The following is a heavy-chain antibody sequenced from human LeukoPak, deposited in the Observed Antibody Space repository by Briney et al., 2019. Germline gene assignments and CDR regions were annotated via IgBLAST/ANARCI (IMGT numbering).Heavy chain of an antibody. CDR1: GFSFITHG. CDR2: IWAEGNRQ. V-gene: IGHV3-33*01. Sequence: PGRSLRLSCSASGFSFITHGMHWVRQAPGKGLEWVAFIWAEGNRQYYADSVKGRFTISRDNSTSTLYLQMNSLRVEDTSVYFCARDPPDSGWAFWSWGQGTLVTVSS. D-gene: IGHD6-19*01. CDR3: ARDPPDSGWAFWS. J-gene: IGHJ4*02.